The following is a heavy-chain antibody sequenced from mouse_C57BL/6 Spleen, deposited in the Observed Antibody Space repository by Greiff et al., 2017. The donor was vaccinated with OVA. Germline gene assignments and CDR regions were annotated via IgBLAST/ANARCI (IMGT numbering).Heavy chain of an antibody. Sequence: EVQLVESGGGLVQPGGSMKLSCAASGFTFSDAWMDWVRQSPEKGLEWVAEIRNKANNHATYYAESVKGRLTISRDDSKSSVYLQMNSLRAEDTGIYYCTTLYLNWYFDVWGTGTTVTVSS. CDR1: GFTFSDAW. V-gene: IGHV6-6*01. J-gene: IGHJ1*03. D-gene: IGHD2-1*01. CDR2: IRNKANNHAT. CDR3: TTLYLNWYFDV.